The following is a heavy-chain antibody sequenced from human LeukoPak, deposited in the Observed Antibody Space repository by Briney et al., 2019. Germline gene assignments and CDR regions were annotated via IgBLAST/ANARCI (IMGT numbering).Heavy chain of an antibody. V-gene: IGHV4-59*01. D-gene: IGHD2-15*01. J-gene: IGHJ5*02. Sequence: SETLSLTCTVSGGSISSYYWSWIRQPPGKGLEWIGYIYYSGSTNYNPSLKSRVTISVDTSKNQFSLKLSSVTAADTAVYYCARAPYRSGGSCYRPGRWFDPWGQGTLVTVSS. CDR3: ARAPYRSGGSCYRPGRWFDP. CDR1: GGSISSYY. CDR2: IYYSGST.